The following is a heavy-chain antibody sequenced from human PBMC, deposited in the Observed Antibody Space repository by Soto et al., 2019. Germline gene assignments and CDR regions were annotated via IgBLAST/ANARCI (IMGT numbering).Heavy chain of an antibody. Sequence: QVQLVQSGAEVTKPGASVKVSCKASGYTFTSYYMHWVRQAPGQGLEWMGIINPSGGSTSYAQKFQGRVTMTRDKSTSTVYMELSSLRSEETAVYYCARVWSSSWPSYYFDYWGQGTLVTVSS. J-gene: IGHJ4*02. D-gene: IGHD6-13*01. CDR2: INPSGGST. CDR3: ARVWSSSWPSYYFDY. CDR1: GYTFTSYY. V-gene: IGHV1-46*01.